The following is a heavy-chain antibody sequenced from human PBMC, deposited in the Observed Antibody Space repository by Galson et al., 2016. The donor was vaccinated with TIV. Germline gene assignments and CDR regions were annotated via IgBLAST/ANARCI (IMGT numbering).Heavy chain of an antibody. Sequence: SLRLSCAASGFTFSSYPFHWVRQAPGKGLEWVSYISSTSGSKYYADSVKGRFTISRDNAKNSLFLQMTTLRADDTAVYYCARDTEQYNSFTDTFDVWGQGTMVTVSS. CDR3: ARDTEQYNSFTDTFDV. CDR2: ISSTSGSK. CDR1: GFTFSSYP. V-gene: IGHV3-21*05. J-gene: IGHJ3*01. D-gene: IGHD6-6*01.